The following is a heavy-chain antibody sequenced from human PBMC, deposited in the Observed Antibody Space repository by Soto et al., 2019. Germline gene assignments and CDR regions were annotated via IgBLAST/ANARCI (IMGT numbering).Heavy chain of an antibody. J-gene: IGHJ4*02. CDR3: AREPLGYCSGGSCYSDY. D-gene: IGHD2-15*01. V-gene: IGHV3-21*01. Sequence: GSLRLSCAASGFTFSSYSMNWVRQAPGKGLEWVSSISSSSSYIYYADSVKGRFTISRDNAKNSLYLQMNSLRAEDTAVYYCAREPLGYCSGGSCYSDYWGQGTLVTVSS. CDR1: GFTFSSYS. CDR2: ISSSSSYI.